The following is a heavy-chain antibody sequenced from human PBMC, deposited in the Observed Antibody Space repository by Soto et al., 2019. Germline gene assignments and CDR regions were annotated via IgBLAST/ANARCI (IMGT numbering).Heavy chain of an antibody. CDR2: INSDDSK. CDR3: AREANDIVVVPAAGMEYNWFDP. J-gene: IGHJ5*02. CDR1: GFTFRTSA. Sequence: GGSLRLSCAASGFTFRTSAMSWVRRAPGKGLEWVSGINSDDSKHYIASVRGRFTISRDNSKNTLFLQMNSLRAEDTAVYYCAREANDIVVVPAAGMEYNWFDPWGQGTLVTVSS. D-gene: IGHD2-2*01. V-gene: IGHV3-66*01.